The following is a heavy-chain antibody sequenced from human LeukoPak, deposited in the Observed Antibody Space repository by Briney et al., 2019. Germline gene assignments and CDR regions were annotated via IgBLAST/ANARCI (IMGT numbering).Heavy chain of an antibody. CDR1: GGSFSGYY. J-gene: IGHJ4*02. CDR2: INHSGST. Sequence: SETLSLTCAVYGGSFSGYYWSWIRQPPGKGLEWIGEINHSGSTNYNPSLKSRVTISVDTSKNQFSLKLSSVTAADTAVYYCANLVFDRSGYSYSDHWGQGTLVTVSS. D-gene: IGHD3-22*01. V-gene: IGHV4-34*01. CDR3: ANLVFDRSGYSYSDH.